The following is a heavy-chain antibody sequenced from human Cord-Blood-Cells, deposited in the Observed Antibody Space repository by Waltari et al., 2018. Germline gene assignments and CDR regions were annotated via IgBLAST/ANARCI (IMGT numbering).Heavy chain of an antibody. CDR1: GGPISSGGYY. V-gene: IGHV4-31*03. J-gene: IGHJ5*02. CDR3: ARDRRVYGSPGGNWFDP. CDR2: IYYSGST. D-gene: IGHD4-17*01. Sequence: QVQLQESGPGLVKPSQTLSLTCTVSGGPISSGGYYWRWIRQHPGKGLEWIGYIYYSGSTYYNPSLKSRVTISVDTSKNQFSLKLSSVTAADTAVYYCARDRRVYGSPGGNWFDPWGQGTLVTVSS.